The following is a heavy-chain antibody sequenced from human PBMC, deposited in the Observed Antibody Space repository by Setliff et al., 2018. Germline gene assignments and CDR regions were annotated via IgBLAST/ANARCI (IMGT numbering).Heavy chain of an antibody. D-gene: IGHD3-16*01. CDR1: GFTFSNYA. V-gene: IGHV3-23*01. CDR3: ARDGGEY. J-gene: IGHJ4*02. CDR2: ISGSGLST. Sequence: GGSLRLSCAASGFTFSNYAMTWVRQAPGKGLEWVSAISGSGLSTSYADSVKGRFTISRDNAKNSLYLQMNSLRAEDTAVYYCARDGGEYWGQGTLVTVSS.